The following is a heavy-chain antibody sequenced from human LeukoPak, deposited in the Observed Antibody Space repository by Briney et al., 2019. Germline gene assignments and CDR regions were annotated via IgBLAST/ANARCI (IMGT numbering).Heavy chain of an antibody. Sequence: GGSLRLSCAASGFTFTSYAMSWVRQAPGKGLEWVSAISGSGGSTYYADSVKGRFTISRDNSKNTLYLQMNSLRAEDTAVYYCAKYYDFWSGYLNYFDYWGQGTLVTVSS. CDR3: AKYYDFWSGYLNYFDY. CDR1: GFTFTSYA. D-gene: IGHD3-3*01. J-gene: IGHJ4*02. CDR2: ISGSGGST. V-gene: IGHV3-23*01.